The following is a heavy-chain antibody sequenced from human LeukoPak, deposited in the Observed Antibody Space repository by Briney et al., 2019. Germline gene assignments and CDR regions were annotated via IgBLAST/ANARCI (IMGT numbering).Heavy chain of an antibody. CDR2: IIPIFGTA. V-gene: IGHV1-69*06. Sequence: ASVKVSCKASGGTFSSYAISWVRQAPGQGLEWMGGIIPIFGTANYAQKFQGRVTITADKSTSTAYMELSSLRSEDTAVYYCARGYCSSTSCYPYYYGMDVWGKGTTVTVSS. CDR3: ARGYCSSTSCYPYYYGMDV. J-gene: IGHJ6*04. CDR1: GGTFSSYA. D-gene: IGHD2-2*01.